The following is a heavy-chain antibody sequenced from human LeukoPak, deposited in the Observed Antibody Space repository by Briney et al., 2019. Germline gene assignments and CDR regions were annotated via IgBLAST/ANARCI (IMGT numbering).Heavy chain of an antibody. CDR1: GGSISSSTYY. CDR2: IYYSGLT. J-gene: IGHJ4*02. D-gene: IGHD3-10*01. V-gene: IGHV4-39*01. Sequence: SETLSPTCTVSGGSISSSTYYWGWIRQPPGKGLEWIGSIYYSGLTYYNPSLESRVTISVDTSKNQFSLKLSSVTAADTAIYYCAKHYMGSSYNRGLDYWGQGTLVTVSS. CDR3: AKHYMGSSYNRGLDY.